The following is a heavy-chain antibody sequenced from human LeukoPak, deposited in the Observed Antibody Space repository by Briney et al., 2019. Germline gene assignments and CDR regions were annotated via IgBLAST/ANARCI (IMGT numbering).Heavy chain of an antibody. V-gene: IGHV3-23*01. D-gene: IGHD4-17*01. Sequence: GGSLRLSCAASGFTFSTFAMGWLRQAPGKGLEWVSAMSGDSTIRYYADSVKGRFTISRDNSQNTLFLQMNSLRADDTAIYYCAKGVGDYYDFWGRGTLVTVSS. J-gene: IGHJ4*02. CDR1: GFTFSTFA. CDR3: AKGVGDYYDF. CDR2: MSGDSTIR.